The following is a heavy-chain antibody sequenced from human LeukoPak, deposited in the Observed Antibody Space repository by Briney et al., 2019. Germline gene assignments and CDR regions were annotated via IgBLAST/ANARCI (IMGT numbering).Heavy chain of an antibody. Sequence: NPSETLTLTCTVSGGSISSYYWSWIRQPPGKGLEWIGYIYYSGSTNYNPSLNSRVTISLDTSRNQFSLKLSSVTAADTAVYYCARDGAVDILTGYGAFDMWGQGTMVTVSS. CDR1: GGSISSYY. V-gene: IGHV4-59*01. D-gene: IGHD3-9*01. CDR2: IYYSGST. J-gene: IGHJ3*02. CDR3: ARDGAVDILTGYGAFDM.